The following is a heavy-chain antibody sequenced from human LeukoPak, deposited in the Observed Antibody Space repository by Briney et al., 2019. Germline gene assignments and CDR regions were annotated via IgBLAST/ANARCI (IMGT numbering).Heavy chain of an antibody. CDR1: GFTFSSYA. D-gene: IGHD2-15*01. CDR2: ISDSGSST. Sequence: GGSLRVSCEASGFTFSSYAMSWVRQAPGKGLEWVSAISDSGSSTYDADSVRGRFTISRDTSKNTLYLQMHLLRAEDTAVYYCAKQLGYCSDGSCYFESWGQGTLVTVSS. V-gene: IGHV3-23*01. CDR3: AKQLGYCSDGSCYFES. J-gene: IGHJ4*02.